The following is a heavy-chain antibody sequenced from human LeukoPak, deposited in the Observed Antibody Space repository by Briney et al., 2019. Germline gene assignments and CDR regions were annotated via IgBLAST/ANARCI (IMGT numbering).Heavy chain of an antibody. V-gene: IGHV3-23*01. D-gene: IGHD6-25*01. J-gene: IGHJ6*02. Sequence: GGSLRLSCAASGFTFDDYGMSWVRQVPGKGLEWVSAISSSAGSTYYADSVRGRFTVFRDNSRDALYLQMYSLRAEDTAVYFCAKAPVNVRGYYLNYYFYYGMDVWGQGTTVTVSS. CDR2: ISSSAGST. CDR3: AKAPVNVRGYYLNYYFYYGMDV. CDR1: GFTFDDYG.